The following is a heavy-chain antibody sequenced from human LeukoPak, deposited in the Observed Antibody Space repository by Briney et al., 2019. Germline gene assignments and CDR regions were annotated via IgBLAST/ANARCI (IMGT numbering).Heavy chain of an antibody. CDR2: INTNTGNP. V-gene: IGHV7-4-1*02. CDR1: GYTFTSYA. D-gene: IGHD6-19*01. Sequence: ASVKVSCKASGYTFTSYAMNWVRQAPGQGLEWMGWINTNTGNPTYAQGFTGRFAFSLDTSVSTAYLQISSLKAEDTAVYYCAIDRGAVADPYFDYWGQGTLVTVSS. CDR3: AIDRGAVADPYFDY. J-gene: IGHJ4*02.